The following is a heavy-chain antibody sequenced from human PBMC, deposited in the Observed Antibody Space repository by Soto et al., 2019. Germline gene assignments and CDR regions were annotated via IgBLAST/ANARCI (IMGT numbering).Heavy chain of an antibody. V-gene: IGHV4-59*02. D-gene: IGHD4-17*01. J-gene: IGHJ4*02. CDR1: SSSVSSYY. CDR3: AGGGMTTVPY. CDR2: IYYSGYT. Sequence: SETLSLICTVSSSSVSSYYWNWIRQSPGKGLEWIGYIYYSGYTNYNPSLKSRITISVDTSKNQFSLKLSSVTPADTAVYYCAGGGMTTVPYWGQGTLVTVSS.